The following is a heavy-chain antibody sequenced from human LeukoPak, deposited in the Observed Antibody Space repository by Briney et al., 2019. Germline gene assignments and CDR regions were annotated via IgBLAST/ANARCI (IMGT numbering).Heavy chain of an antibody. CDR1: GFTFSTLS. CDR2: SSSNGGST. Sequence: GESLRLSCSASGFTFSTLSMHWVRHAPGKGLEYVSGSSSNGGSTYYADSVKGRFTISRDNSKNTLYLQMSSLRPEDTAVYYCVNQISGWVYWGQGTLVTVSS. V-gene: IGHV3-64D*06. D-gene: IGHD6-19*01. J-gene: IGHJ4*02. CDR3: VNQISGWVY.